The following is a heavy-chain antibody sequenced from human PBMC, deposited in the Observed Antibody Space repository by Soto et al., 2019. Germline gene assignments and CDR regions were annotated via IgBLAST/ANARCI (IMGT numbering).Heavy chain of an antibody. V-gene: IGHV3-23*01. J-gene: IGHJ4*02. CDR2: ISGSDIIT. Sequence: GGSLRLSCAASEFTFSSYAMNWVRQAPGKGLEWVSTISGSDIITDYADSVKGRFTISRDNSKNTLYLQMNSLRAEDTAVYYCAKGSNKAVAYYSDYWGQGTLVTVSS. CDR3: AKGSNKAVAYYSDY. CDR1: EFTFSSYA. D-gene: IGHD6-19*01.